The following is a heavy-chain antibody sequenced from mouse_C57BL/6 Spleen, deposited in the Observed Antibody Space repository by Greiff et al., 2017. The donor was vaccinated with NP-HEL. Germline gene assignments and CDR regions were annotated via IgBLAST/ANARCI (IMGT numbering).Heavy chain of an antibody. CDR3: ARPDYYGSGPYAMDY. D-gene: IGHD1-1*01. CDR1: GYTFTSYW. Sequence: QVQLQQPGAELVKPGASVKLSCKASGYTFTSYWMQWVKQRPGQGLEWIGEIDPSDSYTNYNQKFKGKATLTVDTSSSTAYMQLSSLTSEDSAVYYCARPDYYGSGPYAMDYWGQGTSVTVSS. V-gene: IGHV1-50*01. J-gene: IGHJ4*01. CDR2: IDPSDSYT.